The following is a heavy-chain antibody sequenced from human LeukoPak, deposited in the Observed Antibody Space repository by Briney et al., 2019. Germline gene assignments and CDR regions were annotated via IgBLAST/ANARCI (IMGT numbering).Heavy chain of an antibody. Sequence: ASVKVSCKASGYTFTGYYMHWVRQAPGQGLEWMGWINADSGGTNYAQKFQGRVTMTRDTSISTVYMELSRLRSDDTAVYYCAREGAYDYVSHYWGQGTLVTVSA. J-gene: IGHJ4*02. CDR2: INADSGGT. V-gene: IGHV1-2*02. CDR1: GYTFTGYY. D-gene: IGHD3-16*01. CDR3: AREGAYDYVSHY.